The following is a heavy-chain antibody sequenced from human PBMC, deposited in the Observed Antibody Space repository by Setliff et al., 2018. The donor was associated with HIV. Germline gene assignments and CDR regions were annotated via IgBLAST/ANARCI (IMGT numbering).Heavy chain of an antibody. D-gene: IGHD2-2*02. CDR1: GGSISTYY. J-gene: IGHJ4*02. CDR2: IYTSGST. Sequence: SETLSLTCTVSGGSISTYYWTWIRQPPGKGLEWIGYIYTSGSTSYNPSLKSRLTISLDTSKNQFSLKLSSVTAADTAVYYCARQERYCSSADCYRYFNYWGQGTLVTVSS. CDR3: ARQERYCSSADCYRYFNY. V-gene: IGHV4-4*09.